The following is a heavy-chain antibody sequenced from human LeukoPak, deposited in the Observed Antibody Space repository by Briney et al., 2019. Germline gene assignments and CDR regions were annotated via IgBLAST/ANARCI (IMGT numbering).Heavy chain of an antibody. D-gene: IGHD6-25*01. Sequence: GDSLKISCKTSGYTFTSYWSGWVRQLPGKGLDWVGIIYPGDSDARYSPCFQGQFTISADKSSNTAYLQWSSLKASDTATYYCARPITIAAADAFEIWGQGTVVTVSS. CDR3: ARPITIAAADAFEI. CDR1: GYTFTSYW. V-gene: IGHV5-51*01. J-gene: IGHJ3*02. CDR2: IYPGDSDA.